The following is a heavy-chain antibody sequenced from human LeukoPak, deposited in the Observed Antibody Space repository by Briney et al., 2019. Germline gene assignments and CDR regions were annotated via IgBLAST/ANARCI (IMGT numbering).Heavy chain of an antibody. D-gene: IGHD1-26*01. J-gene: IGHJ3*02. CDR3: ARDQAVGATLGAFDI. V-gene: IGHV1-46*01. CDR1: GYTFTSYY. Sequence: ASVTVSCKASGYTFTSYYMHWVRQAPGQGLEWMGIINPSGGSTSYAQKFQGRVTMTRDTSTSTVYMELSSLRSEDTAVYYCARDQAVGATLGAFDIWGQGTMVTVSS. CDR2: INPSGGST.